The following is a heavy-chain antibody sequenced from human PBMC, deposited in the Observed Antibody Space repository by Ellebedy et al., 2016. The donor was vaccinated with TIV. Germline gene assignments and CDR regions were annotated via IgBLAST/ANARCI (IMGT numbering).Heavy chain of an antibody. CDR3: TRQMTTIGGGLDP. CDR1: RYAFINHA. V-gene: IGHV1-3*01. Sequence: AASVKVPCKASRYAFINHAIHRLRHPPGQRPEWLGWISGGNDNRKYLEKLQGRVTMTKDTSASTAYMELSSLRSEDTAVYYCTRQMTTIGGGLDPWGQGTLVTVSS. J-gene: IGHJ5*02. CDR2: ISGGNDNR. D-gene: IGHD1-1*01.